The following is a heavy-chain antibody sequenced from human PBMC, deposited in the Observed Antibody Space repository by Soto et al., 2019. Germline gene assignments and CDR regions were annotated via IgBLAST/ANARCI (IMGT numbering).Heavy chain of an antibody. CDR1: GYTFTSYY. Sequence: ASVKVSCKASGYTFTSYYMHWVRQAPGQGLEWMGIINPSGGSTSYAQKFQGRVTMTRDTSTSTAYMELRSLRSDDTAVYYCARDIRVVSYYGSRSYCLPDYWGQGTLVTVSS. J-gene: IGHJ4*02. CDR3: ARDIRVVSYYGSRSYCLPDY. CDR2: INPSGGST. D-gene: IGHD3-10*01. V-gene: IGHV1-46*01.